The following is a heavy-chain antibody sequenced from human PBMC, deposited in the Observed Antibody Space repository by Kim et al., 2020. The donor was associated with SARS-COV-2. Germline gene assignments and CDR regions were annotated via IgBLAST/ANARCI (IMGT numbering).Heavy chain of an antibody. CDR1: GYSFTSYW. V-gene: IGHV5-51*01. Sequence: GESLKISCKGSGYSFTSYWIGWVRQMPGKGLEWMGIIYPGDSDTRYSPSFQGQVTISADKSISTAYLQWSSLKASDTAMYYCARRSALRYFDWLKPAYGMDVWGQGTTVTVSS. D-gene: IGHD3-9*01. CDR2: IYPGDSDT. J-gene: IGHJ6*02. CDR3: ARRSALRYFDWLKPAYGMDV.